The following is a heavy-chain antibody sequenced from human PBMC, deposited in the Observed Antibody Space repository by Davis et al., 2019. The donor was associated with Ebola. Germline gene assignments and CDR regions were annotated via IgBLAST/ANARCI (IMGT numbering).Heavy chain of an antibody. V-gene: IGHV3-30*03. CDR3: TRDPYCTSTSCPYYFDY. CDR2: ISFDGSVQ. CDR1: GRTFSGYV. J-gene: IGHJ4*02. Sequence: GESLKVSCAASGRTFSGYVMHWVRQGPGRGLEWVALISFDGSVQSYADSVRGRFTISRDNSKNTLYLQMNGLRAEDTAVYYCTRDPYCTSTSCPYYFDYWGQGTLVTVSS. D-gene: IGHD2-2*01.